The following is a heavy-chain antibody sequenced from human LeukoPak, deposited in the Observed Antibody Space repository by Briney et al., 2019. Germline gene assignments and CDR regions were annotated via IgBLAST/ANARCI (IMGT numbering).Heavy chain of an antibody. CDR1: GGSFSGYY. CDR3: ARHPTS. Sequence: SETLSLTCAVYGGSFSGYYWSWIRQPPGKGLEWIEEINHSGSTNYNPSLKSRVTISVDTSKNQFSLKLSSVTAADTAVYYCARHPTSWGQGTLVTVSS. CDR2: INHSGST. V-gene: IGHV4-34*01. J-gene: IGHJ4*02.